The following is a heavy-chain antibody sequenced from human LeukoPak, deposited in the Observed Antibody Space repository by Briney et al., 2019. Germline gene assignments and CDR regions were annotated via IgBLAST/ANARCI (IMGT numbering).Heavy chain of an antibody. CDR3: ARDVAAAGTRYFDY. D-gene: IGHD6-13*01. CDR1: GGSISSGGYY. V-gene: IGHV4-31*03. CDR2: IYYSGST. J-gene: IGHJ4*02. Sequence: ASQTLSLTCTVSGGSISSGGYYWSWIRQHPGKGLEWIGYIYYSGSTYYNPSLKSRVTISVDASKNQFSLKLSSVTAADTAVYYCARDVAAAGTRYFDYWGQGTLATVSS.